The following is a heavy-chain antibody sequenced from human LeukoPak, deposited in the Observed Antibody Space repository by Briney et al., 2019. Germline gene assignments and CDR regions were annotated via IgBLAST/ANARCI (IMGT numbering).Heavy chain of an antibody. CDR1: VYTFTRYD. V-gene: IGHV1-8*01. D-gene: IGHD1-26*01. J-gene: IGHJ4*02. Sequence: GASVKVSCTASVYTFTRYDINWVGQATGQGVVCMGWMNPNSGNTGYAQKFQGRVTMTRNTSISTAYMELSSLRSEDTAVYYCAIYYLIGFDYWGQGTLVTVSS. CDR2: MNPNSGNT. CDR3: AIYYLIGFDY.